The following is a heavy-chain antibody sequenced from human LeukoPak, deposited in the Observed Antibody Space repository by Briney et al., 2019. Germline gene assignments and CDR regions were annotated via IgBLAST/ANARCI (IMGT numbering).Heavy chain of an antibody. CDR3: AREMAV. CDR1: GFNFGTYS. D-gene: IGHD2-8*01. V-gene: IGHV3-33*01. CDR2: IWYDGSNE. J-gene: IGHJ4*02. Sequence: GGSLRLSCAASGFNFGTYSMHWARQAPGKGPEWVAVIWYDGSNEDYVDSVKGRFTISRDNSKNTLYLQMNSLRAEDTAVYYCAREMAVWGQGALVTVSS.